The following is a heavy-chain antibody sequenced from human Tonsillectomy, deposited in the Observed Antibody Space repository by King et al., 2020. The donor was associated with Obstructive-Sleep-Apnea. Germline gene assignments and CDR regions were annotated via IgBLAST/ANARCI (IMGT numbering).Heavy chain of an antibody. Sequence: QLQESGPGLVKPSETLSLTCTVSGGSISSYYWSWIRQPPGKGLEWIGYIYYSGSTNYNPSLKSRVTISVDTSKNQFSLKLSSVTAADTAAYYCARDTQGGYNPSYYYYYGMDVWGQGTTVTVSS. D-gene: IGHD5-24*01. CDR2: IYYSGST. J-gene: IGHJ6*02. CDR1: GGSISSYY. CDR3: ARDTQGGYNPSYYYYYGMDV. V-gene: IGHV4-59*01.